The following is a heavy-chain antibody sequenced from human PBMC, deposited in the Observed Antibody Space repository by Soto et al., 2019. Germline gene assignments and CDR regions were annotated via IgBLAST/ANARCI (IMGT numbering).Heavy chain of an antibody. CDR1: GGSISSSSYY. CDR2: IYYSGST. Sequence: KTSETLSLTCTVSGGSISSSSYYWGWIRQPPGKGLEWIGSIYYSGSTYYNPSLKSRVTISVDTSKNQSSLKLSSVTAADTAVYYCATPYYYDSSGPRPSDAFDIWGQGTMVTVSS. D-gene: IGHD3-22*01. J-gene: IGHJ3*02. V-gene: IGHV4-39*01. CDR3: ATPYYYDSSGPRPSDAFDI.